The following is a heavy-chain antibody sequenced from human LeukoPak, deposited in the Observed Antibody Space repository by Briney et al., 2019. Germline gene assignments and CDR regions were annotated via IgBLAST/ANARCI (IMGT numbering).Heavy chain of an antibody. CDR3: ARAHPFQYYFDY. CDR1: GGSISSSSYY. CDR2: IYYSGST. Sequence: SETLSLTCTVSGGSISSSSYYWGWIRQPPGKGLEWIGSIYYSGSTNYNPSLKSRVTISVDTSKNQFSLKLSSVTAADTAVYYCARAHPFQYYFDYWGQGTLVTVSS. J-gene: IGHJ4*02. V-gene: IGHV4-39*07.